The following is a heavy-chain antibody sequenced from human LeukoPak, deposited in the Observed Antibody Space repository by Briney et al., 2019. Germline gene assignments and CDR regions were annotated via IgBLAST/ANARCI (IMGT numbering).Heavy chain of an antibody. CDR3: ARDFSSSWPNWFDP. D-gene: IGHD6-13*01. CDR1: GFTFSSYG. J-gene: IGHJ5*02. CDR2: IWYDGSNK. Sequence: PGGSLRLSCAASGFTFSSYGMHWVRQAPGKGLEWVAVIWYDGSNKYYADSVKGRFTISRDNSKNTLYLQMNSLRAEDTAVYYCARDFSSSWPNWFDPWGQGTLVTVSS. V-gene: IGHV3-33*01.